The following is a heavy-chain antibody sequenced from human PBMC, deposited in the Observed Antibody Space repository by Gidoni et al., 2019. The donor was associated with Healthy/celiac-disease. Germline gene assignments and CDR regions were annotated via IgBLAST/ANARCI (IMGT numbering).Heavy chain of an antibody. V-gene: IGHV3-23*01. CDR3: AKGRYSSGWYFDY. Sequence: EVQLLESGGGLVQPGGSLRLSCAASGFPFSSYAMSWVRQAPGKGLEWVSAISGSGGSTYYADSVKGRFTISRDNSKNTLYLQMNSLRAEDTAVYYCAKGRYSSGWYFDYWGQGTLVTVSS. CDR2: ISGSGGST. CDR1: GFPFSSYA. J-gene: IGHJ4*02. D-gene: IGHD6-19*01.